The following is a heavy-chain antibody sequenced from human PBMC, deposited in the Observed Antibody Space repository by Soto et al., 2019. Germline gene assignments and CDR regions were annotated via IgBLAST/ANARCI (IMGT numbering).Heavy chain of an antibody. CDR2: INPSGGST. Sequence: ASVKVSCKASGYTFTSYYMHWVRQAPGQGLEWMGIINPSGGSTSYAQKFQGRVTMTRDTSTSTVYMELSSLRSEDTAVYYCARDPVQKSGYSSFSFGVYFDYWGQGTLVTVSS. CDR1: GYTFTSYY. J-gene: IGHJ4*02. V-gene: IGHV1-46*01. D-gene: IGHD5-18*01. CDR3: ARDPVQKSGYSSFSFGVYFDY.